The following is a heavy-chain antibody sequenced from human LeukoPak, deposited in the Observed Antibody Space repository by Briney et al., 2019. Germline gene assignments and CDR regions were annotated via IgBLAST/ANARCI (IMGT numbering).Heavy chain of an antibody. J-gene: IGHJ4*02. D-gene: IGHD6-13*01. Sequence: PGGSLRLSCAASGFTFSDYAMNWVRQAPGKGLEWVAIISHDGTNKYHADSVKGRFTISRDNVKNSVYLQMNSLRAEDTAVYSCARAVAAADSYWGRGTLVTVSS. CDR3: ARAVAAADSY. CDR1: GFTFSDYA. CDR2: ISHDGTNK. V-gene: IGHV3-30*04.